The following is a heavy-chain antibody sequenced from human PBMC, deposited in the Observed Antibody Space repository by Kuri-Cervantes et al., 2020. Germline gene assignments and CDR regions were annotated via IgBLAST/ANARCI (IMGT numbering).Heavy chain of an antibody. Sequence: SGPTLVKPTQTLTLTCTFSGFSLSTDGMRVSWIRQPPGKGLEWIGYIYYSGSTNYNPSLKSRVTISVDTSKNQFSLKLSSVTAADAAVYYCARGLGYCSSTSCSSSYMDVWGKGTTVTVSS. CDR1: GFSLSTDGMR. CDR3: ARGLGYCSSTSCSSSYMDV. J-gene: IGHJ6*03. V-gene: IGHV4-61*08. CDR2: IYYSGST. D-gene: IGHD2-2*01.